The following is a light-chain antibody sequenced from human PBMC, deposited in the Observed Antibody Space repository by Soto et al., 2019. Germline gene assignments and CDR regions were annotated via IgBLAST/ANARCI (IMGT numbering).Light chain of an antibody. CDR3: QQYNKRPPKPIT. Sequence: EIVMTQSTATLSVSPGERATLSCRASQSVSSNLAWYQQKPGQAPRLLIYGASTRSTGIPARFSGRWSGTEFTLTISSLQSEDFAVYYCQQYNKRPPKPITFGQGTRLEIK. V-gene: IGKV3-15*01. J-gene: IGKJ5*01. CDR1: QSVSSN. CDR2: GAS.